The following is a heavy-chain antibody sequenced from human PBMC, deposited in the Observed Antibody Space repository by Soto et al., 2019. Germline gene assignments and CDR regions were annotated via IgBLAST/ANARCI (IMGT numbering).Heavy chain of an antibody. Sequence: LRLSCAASGFTFSSYAMGWVRQGPGKGLEWVAVVSIGGSTHYADSVRGRFTISRDNSRNTLSLQMNSLTAEDTAVYFCAKRRGAGGHFDYWGQGALVTVSS. V-gene: IGHV3-23*01. CDR1: GFTFSSYA. J-gene: IGHJ4*02. CDR2: VSIGGST. CDR3: AKRRGAGGHFDY. D-gene: IGHD2-15*01.